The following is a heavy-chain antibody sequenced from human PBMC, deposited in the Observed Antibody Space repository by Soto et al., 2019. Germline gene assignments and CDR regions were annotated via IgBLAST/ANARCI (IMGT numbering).Heavy chain of an antibody. Sequence: SETLSLTCTVSGGSISSCGYYWSWIRQHPGKGLEWIGYIYYSGSTYYNPSLKSRVTISVDTSKNQFSLKLSSVTAADTAVYYCARVPTIFGVVADYWGQGTLVTVSS. D-gene: IGHD3-3*01. J-gene: IGHJ4*02. CDR2: IYYSGST. CDR1: GGSISSCGYY. CDR3: ARVPTIFGVVADY. V-gene: IGHV4-31*03.